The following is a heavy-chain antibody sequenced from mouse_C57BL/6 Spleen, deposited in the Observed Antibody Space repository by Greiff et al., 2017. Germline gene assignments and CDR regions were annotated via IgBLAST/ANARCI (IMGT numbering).Heavy chain of an antibody. V-gene: IGHV1-18*01. Sequence: VQLQQSGPELVKPGASVKIPCKASGYTFTDYNMDWVKQSHGKSLEWIGDINPNNGGTIYNQKFKGKATLTVDKSSSTVYMELRSLTSEDTAVYYCASRDYYGSSYSYWYFDVWGTGTTVTVSS. CDR3: ASRDYYGSSYSYWYFDV. D-gene: IGHD1-1*01. J-gene: IGHJ1*03. CDR1: GYTFTDYN. CDR2: INPNNGGT.